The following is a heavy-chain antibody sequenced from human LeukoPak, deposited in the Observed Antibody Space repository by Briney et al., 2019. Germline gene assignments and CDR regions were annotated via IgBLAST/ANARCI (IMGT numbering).Heavy chain of an antibody. D-gene: IGHD3-10*01. CDR2: ITSSSSYI. CDR1: GFTFSSYN. J-gene: IGHJ5*02. V-gene: IGHV3-21*04. CDR3: AKGPAMVRGTFDP. Sequence: GGSLRLSCAASGFTFSSYNMNWVRQAPGKGLEWVSSITSSSSYIYYADSVKGRFTISRDNAKNSLYLQMNSLRAEDTAVYYCAKGPAMVRGTFDPWGQGTLVTVSS.